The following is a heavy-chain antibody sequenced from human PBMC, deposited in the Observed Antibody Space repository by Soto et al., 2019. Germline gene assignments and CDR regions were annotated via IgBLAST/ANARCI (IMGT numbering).Heavy chain of an antibody. D-gene: IGHD3-16*01. CDR2: IYYSGST. CDR1: GGSISSYY. V-gene: IGHV4-59*08. Sequence: SETLSLTCTVSGGSISSYYWSWIRQPPGKGLEWIGYIYYSGSTNYNPSLKSRVTISVDTSKNLFSLKLSSVTAADTAVYYCARHQIPVMGIDYWGQGTLVTGSS. J-gene: IGHJ4*02. CDR3: ARHQIPVMGIDY.